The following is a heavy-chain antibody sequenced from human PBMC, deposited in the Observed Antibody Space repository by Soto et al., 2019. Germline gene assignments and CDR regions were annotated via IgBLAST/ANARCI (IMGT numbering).Heavy chain of an antibody. V-gene: IGHV1-2*04. D-gene: IGHD2-2*01. CDR1: GYTFSDYY. J-gene: IGHJ6*02. Sequence: ASVKVSCKASGYTFSDYYIHLVRQAPGQGPEWMGWINLNSGDTNYAQKFQGWVTMTRDTSNTTAYMELTRLTSDDTAIYYCARDHLPDYYYYGMDVWGQGTTVTVSS. CDR3: ARDHLPDYYYYGMDV. CDR2: INLNSGDT.